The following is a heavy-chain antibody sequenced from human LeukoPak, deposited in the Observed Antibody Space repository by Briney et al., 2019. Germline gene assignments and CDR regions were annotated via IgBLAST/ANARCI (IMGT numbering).Heavy chain of an antibody. D-gene: IGHD1-1*01. CDR2: IRFDGTEK. CDR3: TRDVQLTPFHY. V-gene: IGHV3-30*02. J-gene: IGHJ4*02. Sequence: GGSLRLSCVASGFIFSSHGMHWVRQAPGKGLEWVAFIRFDGTEKFYADSVRGRFTISRDNSKNTLYLQMNSLRAEDTAVYYCTRDVQLTPFHYWGQGTLVTVSS. CDR1: GFIFSSHG.